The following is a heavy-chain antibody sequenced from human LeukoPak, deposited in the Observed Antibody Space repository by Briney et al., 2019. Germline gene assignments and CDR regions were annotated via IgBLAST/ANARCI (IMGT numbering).Heavy chain of an antibody. CDR1: GFTFSSYS. CDR2: ISSSSSHI. Sequence: GGSLRLSCAASGFTFSSYSMNWVRQAPGKGLEWVSSISSSSSHIYYADSVKGRFTISRDNAKNSLYLQMNSLRAEDTAVYYCARTRVGGSVPDYWGQGTLVTVSS. D-gene: IGHD1-26*01. J-gene: IGHJ4*02. V-gene: IGHV3-21*01. CDR3: ARTRVGGSVPDY.